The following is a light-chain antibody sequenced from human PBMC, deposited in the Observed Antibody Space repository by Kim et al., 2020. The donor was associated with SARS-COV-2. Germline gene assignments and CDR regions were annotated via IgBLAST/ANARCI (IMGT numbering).Light chain of an antibody. J-gene: IGKJ4*01. CDR2: WAS. Sequence: DIVMTQSTDSLAVSLGERATLNCKSSQTVLYNSNNKNYLAWYQQKPGQAPKLLIYWASIRESGVSDRFSGSGSETDFTLTISSLEPEDFAVYYCQHRSNWPETFGGGTKVDIK. V-gene: IGKV4-1*01. CDR3: QHRSNWPET. CDR1: QTVLYNSNNKNY.